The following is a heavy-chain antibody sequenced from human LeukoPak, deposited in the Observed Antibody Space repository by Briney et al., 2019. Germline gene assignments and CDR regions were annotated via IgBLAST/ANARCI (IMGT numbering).Heavy chain of an antibody. CDR3: ARFGGMTLDY. V-gene: IGHV4-59*08. CDR2: IYYSGST. Sequence: SETLSLTCTVSGGSISSYYWSWIRQPPGKGLEWIGYIYYSGSTNYNPSLKSRVTISVDTSKNQFSLKLSSVTAAGTAVYYCARFGGMTLDYWGQGTLVTVSS. D-gene: IGHD3-10*01. CDR1: GGSISSYY. J-gene: IGHJ4*02.